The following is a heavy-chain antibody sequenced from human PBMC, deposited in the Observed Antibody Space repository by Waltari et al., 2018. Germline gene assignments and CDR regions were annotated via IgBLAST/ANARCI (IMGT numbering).Heavy chain of an antibody. CDR2: ISSSSSYI. V-gene: IGHV3-21*01. J-gene: IGHJ6*02. D-gene: IGHD3-10*01. CDR1: GFTFSSYS. CDR3: ARDQGSGSYYNYYYYGMDV. Sequence: EVQLVESGGGLVKPGGSLRLSCAASGFTFSSYSMNWVRQAPGKGLEWGSSISSSSSYIYYADSVNGRFTISRDNAKNSLYLQMNSLRAEDTAVYYCARDQGSGSYYNYYYYGMDVWGQGTTVTVSS.